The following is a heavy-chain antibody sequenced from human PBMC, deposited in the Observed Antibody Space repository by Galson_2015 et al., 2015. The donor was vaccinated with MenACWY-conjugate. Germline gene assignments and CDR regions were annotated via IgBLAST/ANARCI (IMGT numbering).Heavy chain of an antibody. Sequence: TLSLTCAVSGGSISSGGYSWSWIRQPPGKGLEWIGYIYHSGSTYYNPSLKSRVTISVDRSKNQFSLKLSSVTAAATAVYYCARGSRGARNFRWGQGTLVTVSS. CDR3: ARGSRGARNFR. J-gene: IGHJ4*02. CDR2: IYHSGST. V-gene: IGHV4-30-2*01. D-gene: IGHD3-3*01. CDR1: GGSISSGGYS.